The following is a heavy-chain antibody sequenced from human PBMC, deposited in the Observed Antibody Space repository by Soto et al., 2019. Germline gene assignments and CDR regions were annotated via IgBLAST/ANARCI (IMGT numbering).Heavy chain of an antibody. D-gene: IGHD2-21*01. CDR1: GESLNYYY. CDR2: FYQGGST. J-gene: IGHJ5*02. V-gene: IGHV4-34*01. CDR3: ARGMWPDRFAN. Sequence: HVQLRQWGAGLLKPSDTLSLTCAVYGESLNYYYWSWIRQAPGKGLEWIGEFYQGGSTHYNPSVKSRVTISVDLSIQQFSLKLPSVTAADTATYYCARGMWPDRFANWGQGTLVTVSS.